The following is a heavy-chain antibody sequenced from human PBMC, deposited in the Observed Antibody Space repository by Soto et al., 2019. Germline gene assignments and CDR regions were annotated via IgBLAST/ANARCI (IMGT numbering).Heavy chain of an antibody. CDR2: IYSGGST. CDR3: AGGNNVEERD. D-gene: IGHD3-16*01. V-gene: IGHV3-66*01. Sequence: EVQLVESGGGLVQPGGSLRLSCAASGISVSRNYMSWVRQAPGKGLEWVSLIYSGGSTDYADSVKGRFSISRDNSKNTVYLQMNSLRVDDTAVYYCAGGNNVEERDSGQGTLVTVSS. CDR1: GISVSRNY. J-gene: IGHJ4*02.